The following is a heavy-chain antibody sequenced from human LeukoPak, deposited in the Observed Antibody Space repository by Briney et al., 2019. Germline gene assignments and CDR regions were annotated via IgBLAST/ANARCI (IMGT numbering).Heavy chain of an antibody. Sequence: GGSLRLSCAASGFTFSDYYMSWIRQAPGKGLEWVSYISSSGSTIYYADSVKGRFTIARDNAKNSLYLQMNSLRAEDTAVYYCARGSFRFGGSDTPGGYHQDWGQGTLVTVSS. CDR3: ARGSFRFGGSDTPGGYHQD. CDR2: ISSSGSTI. CDR1: GFTFSDYY. D-gene: IGHD4-23*01. J-gene: IGHJ4*02. V-gene: IGHV3-11*01.